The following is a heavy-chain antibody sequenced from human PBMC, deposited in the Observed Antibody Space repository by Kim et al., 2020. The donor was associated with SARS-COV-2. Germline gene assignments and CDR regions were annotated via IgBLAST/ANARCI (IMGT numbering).Heavy chain of an antibody. Sequence: ASVKVSCKASGYTFTGYYMHWVRQAPGQGLEWLGWINPDDGGTNYAQKFQDRVTISRDTSISTAYMELSRLTSDDTAVYYCARDLDCSSTSCFQWYAFDIWGQGTMITVSS. CDR3: ARDLDCSSTSCFQWYAFDI. V-gene: IGHV1-2*02. CDR2: INPDDGGT. D-gene: IGHD2-2*01. J-gene: IGHJ3*02. CDR1: GYTFTGYY.